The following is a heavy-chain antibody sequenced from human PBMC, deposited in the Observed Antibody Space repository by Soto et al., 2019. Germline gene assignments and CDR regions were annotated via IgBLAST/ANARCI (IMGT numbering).Heavy chain of an antibody. J-gene: IGHJ6*02. D-gene: IGHD3-3*01. V-gene: IGHV3-15*07. CDR3: TTDTIFGVVIISGMDV. Sequence: GGSLRLSRAASGFTFSNAWMNWVRQAPGKGLEWVGRIKSKTDGGTTDYAAPVKGRFTISRDDSKNTLYLQMNSLKTEDTAVYYCTTDTIFGVVIISGMDVWGQGTTVTVSS. CDR2: IKSKTDGGTT. CDR1: GFTFSNAW.